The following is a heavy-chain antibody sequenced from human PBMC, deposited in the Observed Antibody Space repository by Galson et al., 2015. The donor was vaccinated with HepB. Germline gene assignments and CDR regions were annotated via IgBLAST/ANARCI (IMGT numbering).Heavy chain of an antibody. CDR2: ISASGTYT. Sequence: SLRLSCAASGFTFSDYYMTWIRQAPGKGLEWLSYISASGTYTNHADSVKGRFTISRDNAKNSLYLQMNSLRAEDTAVFYCARVAASDYGDHAHFDYWGQGTLVTVSS. J-gene: IGHJ4*02. CDR3: ARVAASDYGDHAHFDY. V-gene: IGHV3-11*06. D-gene: IGHD4-17*01. CDR1: GFTFSDYY.